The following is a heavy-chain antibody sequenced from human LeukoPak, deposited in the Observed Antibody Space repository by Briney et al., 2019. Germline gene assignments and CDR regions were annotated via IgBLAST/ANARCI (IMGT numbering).Heavy chain of an antibody. CDR2: ISYSGST. J-gene: IGHJ4*02. CDR1: GGSISDYY. Sequence: SETLSLTCTVSGGSISDYYWSWIRQPPGKGLEWIGYISYSGSTNYNPPLKSRVTISVDTSKNQFSLNLSAVTAAGTAVYFCAREEASSWTGDYFDYWGQGSLVTVSS. V-gene: IGHV4-59*01. D-gene: IGHD6-13*01. CDR3: AREEASSWTGDYFDY.